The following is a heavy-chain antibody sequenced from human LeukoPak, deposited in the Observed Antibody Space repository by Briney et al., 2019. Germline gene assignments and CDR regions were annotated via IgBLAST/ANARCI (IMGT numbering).Heavy chain of an antibody. J-gene: IGHJ6*03. Sequence: SVKVSCKASGGTFSSYAISWVRQAPGQGLEWTGGIIPIFGTANYAQKSQGRVTITTDESTSTAYMELSSLRSEDTAVYYCARGFPDIVVVPAASGLNYYYYMDVWGKGTTVTVSS. CDR2: IIPIFGTA. D-gene: IGHD2-2*01. V-gene: IGHV1-69*05. CDR3: ARGFPDIVVVPAASGLNYYYYMDV. CDR1: GGTFSSYA.